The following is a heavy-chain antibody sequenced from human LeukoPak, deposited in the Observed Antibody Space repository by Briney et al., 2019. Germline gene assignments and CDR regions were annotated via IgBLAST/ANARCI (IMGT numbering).Heavy chain of an antibody. CDR1: GFTFTNYA. V-gene: IGHV3-23*01. CDR3: AKTRPLDSSSWSHGDY. J-gene: IGHJ4*02. Sequence: PGGSLRLSCAASGFTFTNYAMSWVRQAPGKGLEWVSVLTGDGGTYYADSVKGRFTISRDNSKNTLYLQMNSLRAEDTAVYYCAKTRPLDSSSWSHGDYWGQGTLVTVSS. CDR2: LTGDGGT. D-gene: IGHD6-13*01.